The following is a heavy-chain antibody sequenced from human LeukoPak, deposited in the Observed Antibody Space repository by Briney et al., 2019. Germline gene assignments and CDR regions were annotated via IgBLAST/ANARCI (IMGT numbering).Heavy chain of an antibody. D-gene: IGHD3-3*01. CDR3: ASLPSITIFGVVTDLDNWFDP. CDR1: GGTFSSYA. J-gene: IGHJ5*02. V-gene: IGHV1-69*13. Sequence: SVKVSCKASGGTFSSYAIIWVRQAPGQGLEWMGGIIPIFGTANYAQKFQGRVTITADESTSTAYMELSSLRSEDTAVYYCASLPSITIFGVVTDLDNWFDPWGQGTLVTVSS. CDR2: IIPIFGTA.